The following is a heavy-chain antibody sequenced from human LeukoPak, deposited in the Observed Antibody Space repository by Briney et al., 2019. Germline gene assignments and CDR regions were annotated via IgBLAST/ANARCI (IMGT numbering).Heavy chain of an antibody. Sequence: SETLSLTCAVYGGSFSGYYWGWIRQPPGKGLEWIGEINHSGSTNYNPSLKSRVTISVDTSKNQFSLKLSSVTAADTAVYYCARTGPYTMVRGVINWFDPWGQGTLVTVSS. D-gene: IGHD3-10*01. CDR2: INHSGST. J-gene: IGHJ5*02. V-gene: IGHV4-34*01. CDR3: ARTGPYTMVRGVINWFDP. CDR1: GGSFSGYY.